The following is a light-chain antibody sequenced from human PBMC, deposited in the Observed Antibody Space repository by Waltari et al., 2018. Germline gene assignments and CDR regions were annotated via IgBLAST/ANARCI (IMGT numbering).Light chain of an antibody. V-gene: IGLV2-14*03. CDR1: SSEVGGYNY. CDR3: TSYTDSRIFDVV. Sequence: QSALTKPAHVSGSPGQPIPISCTRTSSEVGGYNYVSCYQQHPGKVPKLMIYNVITRPSGVSIRFSGSKSGNTASLTISGLQAEDEADYYCTSYTDSRIFDVVFGGGTRLTVL. CDR2: NVI. J-gene: IGLJ2*01.